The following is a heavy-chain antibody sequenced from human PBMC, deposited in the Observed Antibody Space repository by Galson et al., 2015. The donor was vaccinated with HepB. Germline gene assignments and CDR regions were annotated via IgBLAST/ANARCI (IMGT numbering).Heavy chain of an antibody. CDR3: ARSLDSQRIAAAGTSWSDP. CDR2: TYYRSKWYN. J-gene: IGHJ5*02. Sequence: CAISGDSVSSNSAAWNWIRQSPSRGLEWLGRTYYRSKWYNDYAVSVKSRITINPDTSKNQFSLQLNSVTPEDTAVYYCARSLDSQRIAAAGTSWSDPWGQGALVTVSS. CDR1: GDSVSSNSAA. V-gene: IGHV6-1*01. D-gene: IGHD6-13*01.